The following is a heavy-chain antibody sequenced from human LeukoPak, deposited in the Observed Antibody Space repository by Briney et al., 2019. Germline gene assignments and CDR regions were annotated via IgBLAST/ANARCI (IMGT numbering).Heavy chain of an antibody. Sequence: GGSVRLSCAASGFTFSSYAMSWVRQAPGKGLEWVAAISGSGGSTYYADSVKGRFTISRDNAKTSLYLQMNSLRVEDTAVYYCAKEVRLYSSSPSDCWAQATLVTVSS. J-gene: IGHJ4*02. CDR2: ISGSGGST. V-gene: IGHV3-23*01. CDR1: GFTFSSYA. CDR3: AKEVRLYSSSPSDC. D-gene: IGHD6-6*01.